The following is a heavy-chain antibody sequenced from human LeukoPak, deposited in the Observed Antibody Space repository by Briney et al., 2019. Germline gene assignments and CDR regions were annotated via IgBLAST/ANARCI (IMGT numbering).Heavy chain of an antibody. CDR1: SGSFSGYY. V-gene: IGHV4-34*01. D-gene: IGHD2-15*01. CDR2: INHSGST. CDR3: ARGRDFGIAATRCFDY. J-gene: IGHJ4*02. Sequence: SETLSLTCAVYSGSFSGYYWSWIRQPPGKGLEWIGEINHSGSTNYNPSLKSRVTISVDTSKNKFSLKLSSVTAADTAVYYCARGRDFGIAATRCFDYWGQGTLVTVSS.